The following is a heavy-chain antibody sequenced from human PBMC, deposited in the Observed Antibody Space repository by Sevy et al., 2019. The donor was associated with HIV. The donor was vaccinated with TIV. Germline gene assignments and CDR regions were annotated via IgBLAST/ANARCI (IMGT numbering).Heavy chain of an antibody. CDR2: IIPMFGTA. Sequence: ASVKVSGKASGRTFRNNAISWVRQAPGQGLQWMGGIIPMFGTANYVQKFQGRVTITADESTNTAYMELSSLRSEDTAVYYCARSISWYASFDYWGQGTLVTVSS. CDR1: GRTFRNNA. D-gene: IGHD6-13*01. V-gene: IGHV1-69*13. CDR3: ARSISWYASFDY. J-gene: IGHJ4*02.